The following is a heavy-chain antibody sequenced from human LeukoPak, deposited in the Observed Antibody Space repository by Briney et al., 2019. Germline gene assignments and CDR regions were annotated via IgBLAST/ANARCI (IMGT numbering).Heavy chain of an antibody. Sequence: GGSLRLSCAASGFTFSSYGMHWVRQAPGKGLEWVAVISYDGSNKYYTDSVKGRFTISRDNSKNTLYLQMNSLRAEDTAVYYCARTFLNEVRAFDIWGQGTMVTVSS. D-gene: IGHD3-10*01. CDR3: ARTFLNEVRAFDI. V-gene: IGHV3-30*03. J-gene: IGHJ3*02. CDR2: ISYDGSNK. CDR1: GFTFSSYG.